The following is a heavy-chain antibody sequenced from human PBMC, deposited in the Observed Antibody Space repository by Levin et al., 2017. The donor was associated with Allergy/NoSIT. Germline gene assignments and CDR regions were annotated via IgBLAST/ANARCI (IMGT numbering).Heavy chain of an antibody. Sequence: GGSLRLSCVGSGFTFSGYWMHWVRQVPGKGPVWVARINVDGTSASTADSVKGRFIISRDNAANTVYLQMNSLRAEDTAVYYCARKGRGAGGAYTYDNGFDVWGQGTTVTVSS. V-gene: IGHV3-74*03. CDR3: ARKGRGAGGAYTYDNGFDV. J-gene: IGHJ6*02. CDR1: GFTFSGYW. CDR2: INVDGTSA. D-gene: IGHD1-26*01.